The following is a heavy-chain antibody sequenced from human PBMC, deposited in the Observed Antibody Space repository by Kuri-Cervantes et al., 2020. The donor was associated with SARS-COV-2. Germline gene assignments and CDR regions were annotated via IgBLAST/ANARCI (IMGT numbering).Heavy chain of an antibody. D-gene: IGHD3-3*01. J-gene: IGHJ6*03. Sequence: ASVKVSCKASGYTFTGYYMHWVRQAPGQGLEWMGWINPNSGGTNYAQKFQGRVTMTRDTSTSTDYMELSSLRSEDTAVYYCARELGDEGYYDFWSGTKYYYYMDVWGKGTTVTDSS. CDR3: ARELGDEGYYDFWSGTKYYYYMDV. CDR1: GYTFTGYY. V-gene: IGHV1-2*02. CDR2: INPNSGGT.